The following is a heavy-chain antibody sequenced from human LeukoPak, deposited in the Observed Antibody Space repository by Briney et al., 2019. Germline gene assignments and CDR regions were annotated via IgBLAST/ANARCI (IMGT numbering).Heavy chain of an antibody. CDR2: IIPILGIA. CDR3: SGEAEDHGDIYYFDY. J-gene: IGHJ4*02. Sequence: ASVNVSCKVSGGTLSSFAISWVRQAPGQGLEWMGGIIPILGIANYAQKFQGRVTITEDKSTNRAYRELSSLRSEDTAVYSCSGEAEDHGDIYYFDYWGQGTLVTVSS. CDR1: GGTLSSFA. V-gene: IGHV1-69*10. D-gene: IGHD4-17*01.